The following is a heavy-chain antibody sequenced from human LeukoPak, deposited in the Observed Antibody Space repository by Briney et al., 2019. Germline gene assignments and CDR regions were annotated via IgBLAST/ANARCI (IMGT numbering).Heavy chain of an antibody. CDR1: GFTFDDYA. CDR2: ISWNSGSI. V-gene: IGHV3-9*03. D-gene: IGHD2-15*01. J-gene: IGHJ3*02. Sequence: PGGSLRLSCAASGFTFDDYAMHWVRQAPGKGLEWVSGISWNSGSIGYADSVKGRFTISRDNAKNSLYLQMNSLRAEDMALYYCAKDSGGSCYRDAFDIWGQGTMVTVSS. CDR3: AKDSGGSCYRDAFDI.